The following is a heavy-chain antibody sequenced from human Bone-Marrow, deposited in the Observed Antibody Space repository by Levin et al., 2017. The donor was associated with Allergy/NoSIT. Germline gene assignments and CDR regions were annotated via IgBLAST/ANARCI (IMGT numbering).Heavy chain of an antibody. V-gene: IGHV3-23*01. CDR2: ISASGNT. Sequence: GGSLRLSCAASGFTFTNYGMSWVRQAPGKGLEWVSDISASGNTYYADSMRARFTISRDISTSTVFLQMDSLRAEDTAVYFCATDRELFTIAVPGMHDYWGQGTLVVVSS. D-gene: IGHD6-19*01. CDR1: GFTFTNYG. CDR3: ATDRELFTIAVPGMHDY. J-gene: IGHJ4*02.